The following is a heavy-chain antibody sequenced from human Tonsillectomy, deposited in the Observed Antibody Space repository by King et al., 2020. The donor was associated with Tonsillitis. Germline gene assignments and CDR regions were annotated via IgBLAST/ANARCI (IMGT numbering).Heavy chain of an antibody. Sequence: VQLQESGPGLVKPSETLSLTCTVSGGSISSYYWSWIRQPPGKGLEWIGYIYYSGSTNYNPSLKSRVTISVDTSKNQFSLKLSSVTAADTAVYYCARDSGGYYYDSSGYYLGWFDPWGQGTLVTVSS. CDR1: GGSISSYY. V-gene: IGHV4-59*01. CDR2: IYYSGST. CDR3: ARDSGGYYYDSSGYYLGWFDP. D-gene: IGHD3-22*01. J-gene: IGHJ5*02.